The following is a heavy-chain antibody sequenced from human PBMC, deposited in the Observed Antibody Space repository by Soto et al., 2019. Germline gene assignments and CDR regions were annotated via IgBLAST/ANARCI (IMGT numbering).Heavy chain of an antibody. Sequence: SETLSLTCAVYGGSSSGYYWSWIRQPPGKGLEWIGEINHSGSTNYNPSLKSRVTISVDTSKNQFSLKLSSVTAADTAVYYCATSPIVVVAANYAFDIWGQGTMVTVSS. CDR1: GGSSSGYY. D-gene: IGHD2-15*01. CDR2: INHSGST. CDR3: ATSPIVVVAANYAFDI. V-gene: IGHV4-34*01. J-gene: IGHJ3*02.